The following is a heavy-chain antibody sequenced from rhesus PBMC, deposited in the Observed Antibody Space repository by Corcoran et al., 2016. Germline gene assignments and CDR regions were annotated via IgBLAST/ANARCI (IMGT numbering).Heavy chain of an antibody. CDR1: GGSISGYYY. J-gene: IGHJ4*01. D-gene: IGHD6-13*01. CDR2: IDGKRAST. Sequence: QVKLQQWVEGLVKPSETLSLTCAVYGGSISGYYYWSWIRQAPGKGLEWSGNIDGKRASTNYNPARKNGFTIAKDRAKNQFSLKLSSVTAADTAVYYWARGGAGRFDYWGQGVLVTVAS. CDR3: ARGGAGRFDY. V-gene: IGHV4-73*01.